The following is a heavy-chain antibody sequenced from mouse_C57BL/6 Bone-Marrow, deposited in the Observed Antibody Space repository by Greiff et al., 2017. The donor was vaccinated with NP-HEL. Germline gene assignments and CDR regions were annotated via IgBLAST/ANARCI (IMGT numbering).Heavy chain of an antibody. Sequence: VQLQQPGAELVKPGASVKMSCKASGYTFTSYWITWVKQRPGQGLEWIGDIYPGSGSTNYNEKFKSKATLTVDTSSSTAYMQLSSLTSEDPAVYYCARSITAVVATDYFDYWGQGTPLTVSS. CDR2: IYPGSGST. J-gene: IGHJ2*01. V-gene: IGHV1-55*01. CDR3: ARSITAVVATDYFDY. CDR1: GYTFTSYW. D-gene: IGHD1-1*01.